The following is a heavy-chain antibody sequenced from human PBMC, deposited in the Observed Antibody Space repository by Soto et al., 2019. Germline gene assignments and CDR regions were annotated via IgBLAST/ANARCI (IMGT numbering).Heavy chain of an antibody. J-gene: IGHJ4*02. V-gene: IGHV4-59*12. Sequence: SETLSLTGSVAGGSSSSCYRSCIRQPPGKGLGWLGYICYSGPTNYNPSVKSRVTLSVDTSKNQFSLRLSSVTAADTAVYYCARAMTTVTTIDYWGQGTLVTVSS. CDR2: ICYSGPT. CDR1: GGSSSSCY. D-gene: IGHD4-17*01. CDR3: ARAMTTVTTIDY.